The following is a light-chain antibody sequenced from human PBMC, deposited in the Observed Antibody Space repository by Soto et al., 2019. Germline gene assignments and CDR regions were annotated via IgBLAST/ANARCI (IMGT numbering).Light chain of an antibody. CDR3: QQYGVSPPT. Sequence: EIVLTQSPGTLSLSPGERATLFCRASQSVSSSYLAWHQQKPGQAPRLLIYGASSRATGTPDRFSGSGSGTDFTLTISRLEREDFAVYYCQQYGVSPPTFGQGTKVDIK. V-gene: IGKV3-20*01. J-gene: IGKJ1*01. CDR2: GAS. CDR1: QSVSSSY.